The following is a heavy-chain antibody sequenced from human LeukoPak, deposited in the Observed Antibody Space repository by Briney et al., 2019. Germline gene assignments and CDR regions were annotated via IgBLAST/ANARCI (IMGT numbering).Heavy chain of an antibody. D-gene: IGHD6-13*01. V-gene: IGHV4-30-2*01. CDR1: GGSISSGGYY. CDR2: IYHSGST. Sequence: SQTLSLTCTVSGGSISSGGYYWSWIRQPPGKGLEWIGYIYHSGSTYYNPSLKSRVTISVDRSKNQFSLKLSSVTAADTAVYYCASALPFQLVSWGQGTLVTVSS. CDR3: ASALPFQLVS. J-gene: IGHJ4*02.